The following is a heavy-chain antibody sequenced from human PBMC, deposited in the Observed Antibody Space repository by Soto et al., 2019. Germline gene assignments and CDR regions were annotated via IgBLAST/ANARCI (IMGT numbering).Heavy chain of an antibody. CDR2: IFQSGTT. Sequence: QVELQESGPGLVKTSGALSLTCAVSGGSISSGHWWSWVRQPPGEGLEWIGEIFQSGTTNYNPSVESRVIISMDKSKNQFSLEVISVTAADTAVYFCARHIAVAGTRGLDYWGQGTLVTVSS. D-gene: IGHD6-19*01. J-gene: IGHJ4*02. CDR1: GGSISSGHW. V-gene: IGHV4-4*02. CDR3: ARHIAVAGTRGLDY.